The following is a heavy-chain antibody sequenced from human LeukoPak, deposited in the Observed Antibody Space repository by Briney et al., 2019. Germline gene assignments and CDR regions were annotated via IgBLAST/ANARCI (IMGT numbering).Heavy chain of an antibody. J-gene: IGHJ4*02. CDR3: TKEEEPPSFDY. V-gene: IGHV3-23*01. CDR1: GFIFSNYA. D-gene: IGHD1-26*01. Sequence: GGSLRLSCAASGFIFSNYATGWVRQAPHKGPEWVSAISGSAGATYYADSVKGRFTIARDNSKNTVYLQMNSLRADDTAVYYCTKEEEPPSFDYWGQGTLVTVSS. CDR2: ISGSAGAT.